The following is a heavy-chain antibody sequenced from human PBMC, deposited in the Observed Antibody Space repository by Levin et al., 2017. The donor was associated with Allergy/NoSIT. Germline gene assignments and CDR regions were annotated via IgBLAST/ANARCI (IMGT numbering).Heavy chain of an antibody. J-gene: IGHJ6*02. D-gene: IGHD1-26*01. CDR1: GGSISSSSYY. CDR2: IHYSGGT. V-gene: IGHV4-61*01. CDR3: ARDRVIVGTTNYYYGMDV. Sequence: PSETLSLTCTVSGGSISSSSYYWGWIRQPPGKGLEWIGYIHYSGGTNFNPSLKSRVTISVDTSKNQFSLKLTSVTAADTAVYYCARDRVIVGTTNYYYGMDVWGQGTTVTVSS.